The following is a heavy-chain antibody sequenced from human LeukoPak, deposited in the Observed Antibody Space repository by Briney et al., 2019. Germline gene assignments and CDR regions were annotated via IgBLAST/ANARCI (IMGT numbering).Heavy chain of an antibody. CDR1: GFTFSSYA. Sequence: GRSLRLSCAASGFTFSSYAMHWVRQAPGKGLEWVAVISYDGRNKYYADSVKGRFTISRDNSKNTLYLQMNSLRAEDTAVYYCAREFDYYDSSGYLNWGQGTLVTVSS. CDR3: AREFDYYDSSGYLN. CDR2: ISYDGRNK. V-gene: IGHV3-30*04. D-gene: IGHD3-22*01. J-gene: IGHJ4*02.